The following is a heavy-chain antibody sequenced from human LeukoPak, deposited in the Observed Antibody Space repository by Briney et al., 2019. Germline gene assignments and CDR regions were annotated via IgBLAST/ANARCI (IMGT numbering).Heavy chain of an antibody. J-gene: IGHJ3*02. CDR1: GFTFSSYA. Sequence: GGSLRLSCAASGFTFSSYAMSWVRQAPGKGLEWVSAISGSGGSTYHADSVKGRFTISRDNSKNTLYLQMNSLRAEDTAVYYCAKHRYYYDSSGYYDDAFDIWGQGTMVTVSS. D-gene: IGHD3-22*01. V-gene: IGHV3-23*01. CDR2: ISGSGGST. CDR3: AKHRYYYDSSGYYDDAFDI.